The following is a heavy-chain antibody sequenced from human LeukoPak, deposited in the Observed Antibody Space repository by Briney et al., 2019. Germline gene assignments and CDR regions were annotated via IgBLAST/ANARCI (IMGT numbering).Heavy chain of an antibody. CDR3: ARERLVVPATENYFDY. J-gene: IGHJ4*02. CDR2: IKQDGSEK. CDR1: GFTFSSYW. Sequence: GGSLRLSCAASGFTFSSYWMSWVRQAPGKGLEKVANIKQDGSEKYYVDSVKGRFTISRENAKNSLYLQMNSLRAEDTAVYYCARERLVVPATENYFDYWGQGTLVTVSS. D-gene: IGHD2-2*01. V-gene: IGHV3-7*01.